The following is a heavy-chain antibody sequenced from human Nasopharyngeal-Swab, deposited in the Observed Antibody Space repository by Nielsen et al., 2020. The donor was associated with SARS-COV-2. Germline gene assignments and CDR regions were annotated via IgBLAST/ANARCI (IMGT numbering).Heavy chain of an antibody. J-gene: IGHJ3*02. CDR3: AKGHGGYYDAFDI. CDR1: GFTFSSYA. CDR2: ISYDGSNK. D-gene: IGHD3-22*01. V-gene: IGHV3-30*04. Sequence: GGSLRLSCAASGFTFSSYAMHWVRQAPGKGLEWVAVISYDGSNKYYADSVNGRFTITRDNSKNTLYLQMNSLRAEDTAVYYCAKGHGGYYDAFDIWGQGTMVTVSS.